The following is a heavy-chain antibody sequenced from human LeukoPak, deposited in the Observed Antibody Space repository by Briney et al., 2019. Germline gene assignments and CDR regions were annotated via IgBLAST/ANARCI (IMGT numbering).Heavy chain of an antibody. CDR2: VYYSGST. Sequence: SETLSLTCTVSGGSISSSSYYWSWIRQPPGKGLEWIGSVYYSGSTYYNPSLKSRVTLSVDNSKNQFSLKLSSVPAADTAVYYCARGLEVADDYWGQGTLVTVSS. V-gene: IGHV4-39*07. CDR3: ARGLEVADDY. D-gene: IGHD6-19*01. J-gene: IGHJ4*02. CDR1: GGSISSSSYY.